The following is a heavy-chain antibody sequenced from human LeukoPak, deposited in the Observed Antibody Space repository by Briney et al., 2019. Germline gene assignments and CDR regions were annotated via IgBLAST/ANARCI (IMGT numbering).Heavy chain of an antibody. D-gene: IGHD3-10*01. CDR2: ISYDGSNK. CDR1: GFTFSNAW. J-gene: IGHJ4*02. Sequence: GGSLRLSCAASGFTFSNAWMSWVRQAPGKGLEWVAVISYDGSNKYYADSVKGRFTISRDNSKNTLYLQMNSLRAEDTAVYYCARDYGSGSYPLYYFDYWGQGTLVTVSS. CDR3: ARDYGSGSYPLYYFDY. V-gene: IGHV3-30-3*01.